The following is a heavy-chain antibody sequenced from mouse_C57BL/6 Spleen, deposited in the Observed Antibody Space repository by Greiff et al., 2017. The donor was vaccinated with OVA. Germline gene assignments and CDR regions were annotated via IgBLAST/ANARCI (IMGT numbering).Heavy chain of an antibody. Sequence: QVQLKESGAELVRPGASVTLSCKASGYTFTDYEMHWVKQTPVHGLEWIGAIDPETGGTAYNQKFKGKAIRTADKSSSTAYMERRSLTSEDSAVYYCTREGDWGQGTTLTVSS. CDR3: TREGD. V-gene: IGHV1-15*01. J-gene: IGHJ2*01. CDR1: GYTFTDYE. CDR2: IDPETGGT.